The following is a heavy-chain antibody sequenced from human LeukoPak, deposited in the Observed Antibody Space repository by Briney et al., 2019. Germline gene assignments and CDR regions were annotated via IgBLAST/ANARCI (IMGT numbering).Heavy chain of an antibody. CDR1: GGSFSGYY. V-gene: IGHV4-34*01. Sequence: SETLSLTCAVYGGSFSGYYWSWIRQPPGKGLEWIGEINHSGSTNYNPSLKSRVTISVDTSKNQFSLKLSSVTAADTAVYYCASAVCSSTSCRSGAGWFDPWGQGTLVTVSS. J-gene: IGHJ5*02. CDR3: ASAVCSSTSCRSGAGWFDP. D-gene: IGHD2-2*01. CDR2: INHSGST.